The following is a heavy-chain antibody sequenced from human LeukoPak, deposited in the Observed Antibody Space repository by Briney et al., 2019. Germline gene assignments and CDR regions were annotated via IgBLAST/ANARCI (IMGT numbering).Heavy chain of an antibody. V-gene: IGHV3-21*01. CDR1: GFNFSTFT. CDR3: AREGVRYFDWLSTFNAFDI. J-gene: IGHJ3*02. CDR2: ISSSSSYI. Sequence: GGSLRLSCAASGFNFSTFTMNWVRQAPGKGLEWVSSISSSSSYIYYADSVKGRFTIARDNAKNSLYLQMNSLRAEDTAVYYCAREGVRYFDWLSTFNAFDIWGQGTMVTVSS. D-gene: IGHD3-9*01.